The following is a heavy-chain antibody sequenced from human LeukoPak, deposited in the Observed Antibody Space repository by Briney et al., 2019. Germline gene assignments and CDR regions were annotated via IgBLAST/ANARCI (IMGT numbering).Heavy chain of an antibody. CDR1: GDSFSSDSAA. V-gene: IGHV6-1*01. Sequence: SQTLSLTCAISGDSFSSDSAAWNWIRQSPSRGLEWLARTYFRSKWYYDYALAVKGRITINPDTSKNQFSLQLNSVTPEDTAVYFCARDPVGGSTIFDSWGQGTLVAVSS. CDR2: TYFRSKWYY. J-gene: IGHJ4*02. CDR3: ARDPVGGSTIFDS. D-gene: IGHD1-26*01.